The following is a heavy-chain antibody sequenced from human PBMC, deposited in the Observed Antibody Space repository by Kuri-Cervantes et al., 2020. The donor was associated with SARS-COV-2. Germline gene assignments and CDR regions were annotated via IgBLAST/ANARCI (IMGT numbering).Heavy chain of an antibody. CDR3: ARVVRGVVDY. CDR2: INPNSGGT. Sequence: ASVKVSCKASGYTFTGYYMHWVRQAPGQGLEWMGWINPNSGGTNYAQKFQGRVTMSVDTSKNQFSLKLSSVTAADTAVYYCARVVRGVVDYWGQGTLVTVSS. D-gene: IGHD3-10*01. V-gene: IGHV1-2*02. J-gene: IGHJ4*02. CDR1: GYTFTGYY.